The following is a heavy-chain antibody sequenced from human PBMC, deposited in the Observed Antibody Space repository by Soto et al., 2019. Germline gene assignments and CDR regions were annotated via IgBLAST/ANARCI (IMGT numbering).Heavy chain of an antibody. V-gene: IGHV4-39*01. CDR3: AGAPFRYSFDH. D-gene: IGHD2-15*01. J-gene: IGHJ5*02. Sequence: PSETLSLTCAFSGGSISSSSYYWAWVRQPPGKGVEWIGSSYYSGSTYDNPSLKSRGTISVDTPKNQFSLQMTAVTAVDTAVYYCAGAPFRYSFDHWGKGTLVTVSS. CDR1: GGSISSSSYY. CDR2: SYYSGST.